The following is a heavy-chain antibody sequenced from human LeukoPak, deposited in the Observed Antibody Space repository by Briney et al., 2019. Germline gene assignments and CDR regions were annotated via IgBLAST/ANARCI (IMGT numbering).Heavy chain of an antibody. CDR2: ISASGGNT. CDR3: AKDPTIAVAHFDY. CDR1: GFTLRSYA. D-gene: IGHD6-19*01. Sequence: TGGSLRLSCAASGFTLRSYAMSWLRQAPGRGLEWVSAISASGGNTYYADSVKGRLTITRDNSKNTLHLQMNSLRAEDTALYYCAKDPTIAVAHFDYWGQGTLVTVSS. V-gene: IGHV3-23*01. J-gene: IGHJ4*02.